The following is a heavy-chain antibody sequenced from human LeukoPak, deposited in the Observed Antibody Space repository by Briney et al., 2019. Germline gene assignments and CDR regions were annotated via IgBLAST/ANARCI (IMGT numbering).Heavy chain of an antibody. V-gene: IGHV4-4*07. Sequence: SQTLSLTCTVSGGSISSYYWSWIRQLAGKGLEWIGRIYTSGSTNYNPSLKSRVTMSVDTSKNQFSLKLSSVTAADTAVYYCAVRIAARPYAFDIWGQGTMVTVSS. J-gene: IGHJ3*02. CDR3: AVRIAARPYAFDI. D-gene: IGHD6-6*01. CDR1: GGSISSYY. CDR2: IYTSGST.